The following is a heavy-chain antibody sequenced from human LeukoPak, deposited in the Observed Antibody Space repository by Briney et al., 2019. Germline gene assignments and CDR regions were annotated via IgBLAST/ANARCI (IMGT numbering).Heavy chain of an antibody. CDR2: IYNSGST. Sequence: PSETLSLTCIVSRDSIRSYYWSWIRQPPEEGLEWIGNIYNSGSTKYNPSLKTRVTISLDTSNNQFSLKLNSVTAADTAVYYCARQTYDGYFDYWGQGTLVTVSS. J-gene: IGHJ4*02. V-gene: IGHV4-59*08. CDR1: RDSIRSYY. D-gene: IGHD3-3*01. CDR3: ARQTYDGYFDY.